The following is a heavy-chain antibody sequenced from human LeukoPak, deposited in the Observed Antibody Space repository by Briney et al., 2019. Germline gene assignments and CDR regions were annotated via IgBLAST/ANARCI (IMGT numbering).Heavy chain of an antibody. V-gene: IGHV3-33*01. CDR3: VRNSGWFTGDH. CDR1: GFTFSSYG. CDR2: IWYDGSKT. J-gene: IGHJ4*02. Sequence: PGRSLRLSCAASGFTFSSYGMHWVRQAPGKGLEWVAVIWYDGSKTYYADSVKGRFTISRDNAKNSLSLQMNGLRVEDTAFYYCVRNSGWFTGDHWGPGTLVSVSS. D-gene: IGHD6-19*01.